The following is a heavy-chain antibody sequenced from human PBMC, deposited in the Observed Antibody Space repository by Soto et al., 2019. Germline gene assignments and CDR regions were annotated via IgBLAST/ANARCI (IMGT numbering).Heavy chain of an antibody. CDR3: ARSGSSFPFDH. CDR1: GFTFRSYA. D-gene: IGHD1-26*01. J-gene: IGHJ4*02. CDR2: ISFDGSKK. V-gene: IGHV3-30*04. Sequence: QVQLVESGGGVVQPGRSLRLSCEASGFTFRSYAMHWVRQAPGKGLEWVALISFDGSKKQYADSVKGRFTISRDNSKSTLSLQMNSLTIQDTAVYYGARSGSSFPFDHWGQGTLVPVSS.